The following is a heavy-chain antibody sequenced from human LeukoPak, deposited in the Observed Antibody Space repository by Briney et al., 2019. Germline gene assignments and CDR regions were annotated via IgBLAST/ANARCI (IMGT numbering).Heavy chain of an antibody. CDR2: IIPILGIA. CDR1: GGTFSSYA. J-gene: IGHJ4*02. Sequence: ASVKVSCKASGGTFSSYAISWVRQAPGQGLEWMGRIIPILGIANYAQKFQGRVTITADKSTSTAYMELSSLRSEDTAVYYCARAEGYSYGNPLDWGQGTLVTVSS. CDR3: ARAEGYSYGNPLD. D-gene: IGHD5-18*01. V-gene: IGHV1-69*04.